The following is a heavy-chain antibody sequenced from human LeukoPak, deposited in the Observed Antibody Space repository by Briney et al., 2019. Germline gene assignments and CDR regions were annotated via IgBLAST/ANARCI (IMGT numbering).Heavy chain of an antibody. CDR1: GGSFSGYY. CDR3: ARLGAYCGGDCYSGDYFDY. Sequence: SDTLSLTCAVYGGSFSGYYWSWIRQPPGKGLEWIGEINHSGSTNYNPSLKSRVTISVDTSKNQFSLKLSSVTAADTAVYYCARLGAYCGGDCYSGDYFDYWGQGTLVTVSS. V-gene: IGHV4-34*01. J-gene: IGHJ4*02. D-gene: IGHD2-21*02. CDR2: INHSGST.